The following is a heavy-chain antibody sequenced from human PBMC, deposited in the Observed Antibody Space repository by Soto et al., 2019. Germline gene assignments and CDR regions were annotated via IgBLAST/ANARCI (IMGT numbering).Heavy chain of an antibody. D-gene: IGHD3-22*01. Sequence: HPGGSLRLSCAASGFTFSSYAMHWVRQAPGKGLEWVAVISYDGSNKYYADSVKGRLTISRDNSKNTLYLQMNSLRAEDTAVYYCARVRAHSSGYYLFDYWGQGTLVTVSS. CDR3: ARVRAHSSGYYLFDY. CDR1: GFTFSSYA. J-gene: IGHJ4*02. V-gene: IGHV3-30-3*01. CDR2: ISYDGSNK.